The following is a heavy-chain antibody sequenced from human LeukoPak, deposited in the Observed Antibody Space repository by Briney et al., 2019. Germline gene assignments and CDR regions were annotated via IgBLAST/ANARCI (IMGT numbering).Heavy chain of an antibody. CDR2: ISSSSSTI. J-gene: IGHJ4*02. V-gene: IGHV3-48*04. CDR1: GFTFSSHN. D-gene: IGHD3-10*01. CDR3: AGYGSGSF. Sequence: PGGSLRPSCAASGFTFSSHNMNWVRQAPGKGLEWVSYISSSSSTIYYADSVKGRFTISRDNAKNSLYLQMNSLRAEDTAIYYCAGYGSGSFWGQGTLVTVSS.